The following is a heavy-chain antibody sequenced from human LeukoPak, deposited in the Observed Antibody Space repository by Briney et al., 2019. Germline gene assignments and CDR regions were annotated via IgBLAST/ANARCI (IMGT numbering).Heavy chain of an antibody. CDR1: GFTFSRYA. Sequence: PGGSLRLSCAASGFTFSRYAMHWVRQAPGKGLEWVAIISYDGSTKYDADSVKGRFTISRDNSKNTLYLQVNSLRADDTAVYYCARDMRDSAQLRYSYGYEFDYWGQGTLVTVSS. J-gene: IGHJ4*02. D-gene: IGHD5-18*01. CDR3: ARDMRDSAQLRYSYGYEFDY. CDR2: ISYDGSTK. V-gene: IGHV3-30-3*01.